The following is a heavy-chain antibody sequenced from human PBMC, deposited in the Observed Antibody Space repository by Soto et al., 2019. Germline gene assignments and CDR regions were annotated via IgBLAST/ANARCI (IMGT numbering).Heavy chain of an antibody. CDR3: ARGETNWGSPSPRDAFDI. D-gene: IGHD7-27*01. CDR1: GYTFTSYG. V-gene: IGHV1-18*01. CDR2: ISAYNGNT. J-gene: IGHJ3*02. Sequence: ASVKVSCKASGYTFTSYGISWVRQAPGQGLEWMGWISAYNGNTNYAQKLQGRVTMTTDTSTSTAYMELRSLRSDDTAVYYCARGETNWGSPSPRDAFDIWGQGTMVTVSS.